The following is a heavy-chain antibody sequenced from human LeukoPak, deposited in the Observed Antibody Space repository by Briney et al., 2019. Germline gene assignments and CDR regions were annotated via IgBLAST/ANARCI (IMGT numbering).Heavy chain of an antibody. CDR3: ARAGRSGYDHYYFDY. CDR2: ISSSSSYI. V-gene: IGHV3-21*01. D-gene: IGHD5-12*01. CDR1: GFTFSSYS. Sequence: PGGSLRLSCAASGFTFSSYSMNWVRQAPGKGLEWVSSISSSSSYIYYADSVKGRFTISRDNAKSSLYLQMNGLRAEDTAVYYCARAGRSGYDHYYFDYWGLGTLVTVSS. J-gene: IGHJ4*02.